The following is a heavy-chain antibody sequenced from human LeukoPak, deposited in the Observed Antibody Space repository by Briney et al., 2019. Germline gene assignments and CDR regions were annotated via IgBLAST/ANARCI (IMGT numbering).Heavy chain of an antibody. J-gene: IGHJ4*02. V-gene: IGHV3-30*18. Sequence: PGGSLRLSCVASGFTFSSYGMHWVRQAPGKGPEWVAVISYDGSDRYYANFVKGRFTISRDNSKNTLFLQTNSMRPEDTAVYYCAKGVSRGVDPTGLEYWGQGTLVNVSS. CDR2: ISYDGSDR. D-gene: IGHD1-1*01. CDR3: AKGVSRGVDPTGLEY. CDR1: GFTFSSYG.